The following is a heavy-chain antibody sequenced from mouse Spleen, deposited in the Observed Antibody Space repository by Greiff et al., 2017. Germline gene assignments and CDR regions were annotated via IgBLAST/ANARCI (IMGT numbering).Heavy chain of an antibody. J-gene: IGHJ4*01. Sequence: QVQLKQSGAELVKPGASVKLSCKASGYTFTSYWMHWVKQRPGQGLEWIGMIHPNSGSTNYNEKFKSKATLTVDKSSSTAYMQLSSLTSEDSAVYYCARGQSTMITTRGYYYAMDYWGQGTSVTVSS. CDR1: GYTFTSYW. CDR3: ARGQSTMITTRGYYYAMDY. V-gene: IGHV1-64*01. CDR2: IHPNSGST. D-gene: IGHD2-4*01.